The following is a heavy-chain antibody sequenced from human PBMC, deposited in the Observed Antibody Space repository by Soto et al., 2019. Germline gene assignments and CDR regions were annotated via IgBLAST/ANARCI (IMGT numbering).Heavy chain of an antibody. Sequence: SETLSLTCTVSGGSISSYYWSWIRQPPGKGLEWIRNIYYSGSTNYNPSLMSRVTISVDTSKNQFSLKLSSVTAADTAVYYCARSGGHCSGGSCYLSPQYYYYYGMDVWGQGTTVT. CDR2: IYYSGST. D-gene: IGHD2-15*01. V-gene: IGHV4-59*01. CDR3: ARSGGHCSGGSCYLSPQYYYYYGMDV. CDR1: GGSISSYY. J-gene: IGHJ6*02.